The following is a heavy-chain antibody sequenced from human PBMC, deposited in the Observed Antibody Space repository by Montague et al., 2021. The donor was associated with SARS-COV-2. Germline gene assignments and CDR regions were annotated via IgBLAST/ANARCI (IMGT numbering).Heavy chain of an antibody. CDR3: ARVSLAAAATRSDY. V-gene: IGHV4-61*08. CDR1: GGSVSSGGYY. J-gene: IGHJ4*02. CDR2: IYYSGST. Sequence: SETLSLTRTVSGGSVSSGGYYWSWIRQPPGKGLEWIGYIYYSGSTNYNPSLKSRVTISLDTSENQFSLKLTSVTAADTAVYYCARVSLAAAATRSDYWGQGTLVTVSS. D-gene: IGHD6-13*01.